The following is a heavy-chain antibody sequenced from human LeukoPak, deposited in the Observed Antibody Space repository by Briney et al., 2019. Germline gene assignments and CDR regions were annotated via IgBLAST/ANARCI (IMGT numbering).Heavy chain of an antibody. CDR1: GGSISSSSYY. V-gene: IGHV4-39*07. J-gene: IGHJ5*02. Sequence: SETLSLTCTVSGGSISSSSYYWGWIRQTPGKGLEWIGSIYYSGSTYYDPSLKSRVTISVDTSKNQFSLKLSSVTAADTAVYYCARDRLCSSTSCYPGDSWFDPWGQGTLVTVSS. CDR3: ARDRLCSSTSCYPGDSWFDP. CDR2: IYYSGST. D-gene: IGHD2-2*01.